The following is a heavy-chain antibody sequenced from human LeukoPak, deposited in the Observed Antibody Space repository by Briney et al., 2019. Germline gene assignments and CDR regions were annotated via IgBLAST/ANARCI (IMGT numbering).Heavy chain of an antibody. CDR3: ARATDTRTNGVCYLDY. Sequence: KASETLSLTCTVSGGSISSSSYYWGWIRQPPGKGLEWIGSIYYSGSTYYNPSLKSRVTISVDTSKNQFSLKLSSVTAADTAVYYCARATDTRTNGVCYLDYWGQGTLVTVSS. J-gene: IGHJ4*02. CDR2: IYYSGST. V-gene: IGHV4-39*07. CDR1: GGSISSSSYY. D-gene: IGHD2-8*01.